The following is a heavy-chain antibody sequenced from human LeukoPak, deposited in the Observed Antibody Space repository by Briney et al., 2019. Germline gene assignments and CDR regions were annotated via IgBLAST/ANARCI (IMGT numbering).Heavy chain of an antibody. V-gene: IGHV4-59*12. D-gene: IGHD3-3*01. J-gene: IGHJ5*02. CDR3: ARDYDFWSGSNWFDP. CDR1: GGSISSYY. CDR2: IYYSGST. Sequence: PSETLSLTCTVSGGSISSYYWSWIRQPPGKGLEWIGYIYYSGSTNYNPSLKSRVTISVDTSKNQFSLKLSSVTAADTAVYYCARDYDFWSGSNWFDPWGQGTLVTVSS.